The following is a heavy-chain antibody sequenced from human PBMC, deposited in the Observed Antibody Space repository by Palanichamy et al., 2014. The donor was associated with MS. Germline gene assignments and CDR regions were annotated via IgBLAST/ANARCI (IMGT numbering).Heavy chain of an antibody. V-gene: IGHV3-21*01. Sequence: EVRLVESGGGLVQPGGSLRLSCAASGITFSYYNMNWVRQAPGKGLEWISSISSRANFTSYADSVKGRFTVSRDDAQNSVFLQLKSLRAEDTAVYYCARHSDSRVDWFFDLWGRGTLATVSS. CDR2: ISSRANFT. CDR1: GITFSYYN. J-gene: IGHJ2*01. CDR3: ARHSDSRVDWFFDL. D-gene: IGHD3-22*01.